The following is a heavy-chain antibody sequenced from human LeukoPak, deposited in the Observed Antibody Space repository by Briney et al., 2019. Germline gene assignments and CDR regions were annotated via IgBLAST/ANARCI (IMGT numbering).Heavy chain of an antibody. V-gene: IGHV3-30*02. J-gene: IGHJ4*02. Sequence: GGSLRLSCAASGFTFSNHCMHWVRQAPGKGLEWVAFVGYDETNKYYADSVKGRFTISRDNSRNTLYLQMNNLRADETAVYYCAKDLGKYSTSWSDYWGQGTLVIVSS. CDR1: GFTFSNHC. D-gene: IGHD6-13*01. CDR3: AKDLGKYSTSWSDY. CDR2: VGYDETNK.